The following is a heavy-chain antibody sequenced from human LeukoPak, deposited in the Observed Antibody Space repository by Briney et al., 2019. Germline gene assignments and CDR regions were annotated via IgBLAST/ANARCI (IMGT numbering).Heavy chain of an antibody. J-gene: IGHJ4*02. Sequence: ASVKVSCMASGYTFTSYGISWVRQAPGQGLEWMGWISAYKGNTNYAQTLQSRVTITTDTSTRKAYIELSSLRSDDTAVYYCARDSPYHLRIAAADYFDYWGQGTLVTVSS. CDR1: GYTFTSYG. V-gene: IGHV1-18*01. CDR3: ARDSPYHLRIAAADYFDY. CDR2: ISAYKGNT. D-gene: IGHD6-13*01.